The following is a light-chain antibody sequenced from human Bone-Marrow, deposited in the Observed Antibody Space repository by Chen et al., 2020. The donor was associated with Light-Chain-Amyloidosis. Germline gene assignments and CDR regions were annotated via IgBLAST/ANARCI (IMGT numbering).Light chain of an antibody. CDR3: QSADSSGTYEVI. CDR2: RDT. J-gene: IGLJ2*01. V-gene: IGLV3-25*02. CDR1: GSPTKS. Sequence: SYELTQPPSVSVSPGQTARITCSGDGSPTKSACWYQQKPGQAPVLVIHRDTERPSGISERFSGASSGTTDTLAISGVQAEEEADYHCQSADSSGTYEVIFGGGTKLTVL.